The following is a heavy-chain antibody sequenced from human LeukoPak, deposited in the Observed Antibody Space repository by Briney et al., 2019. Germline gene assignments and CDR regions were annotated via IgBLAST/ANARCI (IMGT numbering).Heavy chain of an antibody. Sequence: PSETLSLTCTVSGGSISSSSAYWGWIRQPPGKGLEWIGSIYYSKNTYYNPSLKSRVTISADTSKNQSSRTLGSVSATDTAVYYCVSPRGFSYGYFDYWGQGTLVTVSS. D-gene: IGHD5-18*01. J-gene: IGHJ4*02. CDR1: GGSISSSSAY. CDR3: VSPRGFSYGYFDY. V-gene: IGHV4-39*01. CDR2: IYYSKNT.